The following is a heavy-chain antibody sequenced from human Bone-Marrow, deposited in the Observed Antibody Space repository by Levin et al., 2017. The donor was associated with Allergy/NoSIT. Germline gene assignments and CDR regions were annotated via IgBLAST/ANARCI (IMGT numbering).Heavy chain of an antibody. J-gene: IGHJ4*02. D-gene: IGHD3-22*01. V-gene: IGHV3-23*01. CDR3: AGYDTSAYHSPFDY. Sequence: PGGSLRLSCAASGFIFSNYAMNWVRQAPGKGLEWVSQISGSGGNTHYADSVKGRFTFSRDNSKNTLYLQMNSLRAADTAVYYCAGYDTSAYHSPFDYWGQGTLVTVSS. CDR2: ISGSGGNT. CDR1: GFIFSNYA.